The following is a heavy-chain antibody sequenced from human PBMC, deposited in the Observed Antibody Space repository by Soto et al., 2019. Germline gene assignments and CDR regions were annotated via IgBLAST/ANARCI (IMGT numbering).Heavy chain of an antibody. D-gene: IGHD6-19*01. J-gene: IGHJ3*01. CDR1: GFTFSNSG. CDR3: VREVSDWSSHGSFDF. V-gene: IGHV3-23*01. CDR2: ISNNGVSA. Sequence: QSXESLRLTCADSGFTFSNSGMNWVRQAPGNGLEWVSLISNNGVSASHADSVQGRFIISRDNSINTLHLQINSLRAEDTAIYYCVREVSDWSSHGSFDFWGRGTMVTVSS.